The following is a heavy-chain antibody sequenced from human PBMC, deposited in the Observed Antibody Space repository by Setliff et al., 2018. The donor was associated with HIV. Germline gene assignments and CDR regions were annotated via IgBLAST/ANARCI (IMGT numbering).Heavy chain of an antibody. Sequence: GGSLRLSCAASGFTFSSYWMHWVRQAPGKGLEWVSRIIDDSYSPTYAHSVKGRFTISRDNAKNTLYLQMNNLRAEDTAVYHCARGQSNSWYVKVPYYMDVWGKGTTVTVS. CDR1: GFTFSSYW. V-gene: IGHV3-74*03. J-gene: IGHJ6*03. CDR2: IIDDSYSP. CDR3: ARGQSNSWYVKVPYYMDV. D-gene: IGHD6-13*01.